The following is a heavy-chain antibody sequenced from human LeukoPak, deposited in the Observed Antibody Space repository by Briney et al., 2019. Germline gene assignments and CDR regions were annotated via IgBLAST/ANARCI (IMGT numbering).Heavy chain of an antibody. CDR1: GFTFSTYE. D-gene: IGHD1-1*01. CDR2: ISGSGSTI. J-gene: IGHJ4*02. Sequence: QAGGSLRPSCTASGFTFSTYEMNWVRQAPGKGLEWVSYISGSGSTIYYADSVKGRFTISRDNAKNSLYLQMSSLRAEDTALYYCAREGGWATTANDYWGQGTLVTVSS. V-gene: IGHV3-48*03. CDR3: AREGGWATTANDY.